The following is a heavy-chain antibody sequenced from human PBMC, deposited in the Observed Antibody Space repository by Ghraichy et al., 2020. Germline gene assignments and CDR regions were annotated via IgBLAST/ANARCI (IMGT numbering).Heavy chain of an antibody. CDR2: ISASGDIT. V-gene: IGHV3-23*01. J-gene: IGHJ4*02. CDR1: GFTFNEFD. CDR3: AKDWSPTY. D-gene: IGHD3-3*01. Sequence: LSLTCAASGFTFNEFDMSWVRQAPGRGLEWVSSISASGDITHYADSVKGRFTSSRDNSKSTLSLQLNSLRAEDTAIYYCAKDWSPTYWGQGTVVTVSS.